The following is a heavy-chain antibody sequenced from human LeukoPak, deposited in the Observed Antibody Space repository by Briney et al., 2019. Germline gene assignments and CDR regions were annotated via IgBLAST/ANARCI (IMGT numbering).Heavy chain of an antibody. Sequence: GGSLRLSCAASGFRFSDYAMTWVRQAPGKGLEWVSSISSSSSYIYYADSVKGRFTISRDNAKNSLYLQMNSLRAEDTAVYYCARARSMVRGVPQGYWGQGTLVTVSS. CDR3: ARARSMVRGVPQGY. CDR1: GFRFSDYA. V-gene: IGHV3-21*01. CDR2: ISSSSSYI. J-gene: IGHJ4*02. D-gene: IGHD3-10*01.